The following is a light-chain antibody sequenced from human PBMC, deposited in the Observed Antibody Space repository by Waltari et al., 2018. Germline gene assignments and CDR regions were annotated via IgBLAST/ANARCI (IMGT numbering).Light chain of an antibody. J-gene: IGLJ2*01. CDR3: CSYAGSYTLV. CDR2: DVS. CDR1: SSDVGGYNY. Sequence: QSALTQPRSVSGSPGQSVTIPCTGTSSDVGGYNYVSWYQQHPGKAPKLMIYDVSKRPSGVPDRFSGSKSGNTASLTISGLQAEDEADYHCCSYAGSYTLVFGGGTRLTVL. V-gene: IGLV2-11*01.